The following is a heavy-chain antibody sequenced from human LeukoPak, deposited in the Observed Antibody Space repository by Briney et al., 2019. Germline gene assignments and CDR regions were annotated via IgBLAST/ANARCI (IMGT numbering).Heavy chain of an antibody. J-gene: IGHJ4*02. V-gene: IGHV3-7*01. CDR2: IKQDGSEK. D-gene: IGHD6-19*01. CDR1: GFTFSSYW. Sequence: GGSLRLSCAASGFTFSSYWMSWVRQAPGKGLEWVANIKQDGSEKYYVDSVKGRFTISRDNSKNTLYLQMNSLRAEDTAVYYCAKDREPVAGTPDYWGQGTLVPVSS. CDR3: AKDREPVAGTPDY.